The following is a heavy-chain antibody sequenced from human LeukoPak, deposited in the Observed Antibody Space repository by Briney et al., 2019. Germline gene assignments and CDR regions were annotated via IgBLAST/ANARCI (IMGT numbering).Heavy chain of an antibody. CDR2: IYYSGST. CDR3: ARDLYLDY. J-gene: IGHJ4*02. CDR1: GFTFSSYW. Sequence: PGGSLRLSCAASGFTFSSYWMSWVRQPPGKGLEWIGYIYYSGSTNYNPSLKSRVTISVDTSKNQFSLKLSSVTAADTAVYYCARDLYLDYWGQGTLVTVSS. V-gene: IGHV4-59*01.